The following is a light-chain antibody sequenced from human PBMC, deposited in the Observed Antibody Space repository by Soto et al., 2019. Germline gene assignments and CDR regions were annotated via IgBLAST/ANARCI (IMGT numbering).Light chain of an antibody. Sequence: DVQMTQSTSSLSASVGDRVTITCRASQSISRYLNWYQQKPGKPPRLLIYAASSLQSGVPSRFSGSGSGTEFTLTISSLQPEDFATYSCQQFSSTSWTFGRGTKVDIK. V-gene: IGKV1-39*01. CDR1: QSISRY. J-gene: IGKJ1*01. CDR3: QQFSSTSWT. CDR2: AAS.